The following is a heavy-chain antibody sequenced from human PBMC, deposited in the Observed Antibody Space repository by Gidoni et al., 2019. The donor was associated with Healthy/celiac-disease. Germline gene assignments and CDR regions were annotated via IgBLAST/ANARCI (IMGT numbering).Heavy chain of an antibody. D-gene: IGHD3-9*01. Sequence: QVQRVESGGGVVQPGRYLQLSRAASGFTFSGYGMHWVRQAPGKGLEWVAVIWCDGSNKYYADSVKGRFTISRDNSKNTLYLQMNSLRAEDTAVYYCARGGPLSYDILTGTFDYWGQGTLVTVSS. CDR3: ARGGPLSYDILTGTFDY. CDR1: GFTFSGYG. CDR2: IWCDGSNK. V-gene: IGHV3-33*01. J-gene: IGHJ4*02.